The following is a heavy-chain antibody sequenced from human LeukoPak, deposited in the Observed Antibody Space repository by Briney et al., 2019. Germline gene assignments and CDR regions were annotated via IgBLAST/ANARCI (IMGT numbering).Heavy chain of an antibody. D-gene: IGHD1-26*01. CDR3: ARESISGSYYGY. V-gene: IGHV3-53*01. Sequence: PGGSLGLSCEASGLTVSRTYMSWVRKAPGRGLEWVSVIYSGGSTYYADSVKGRFTISRDNSKNTLYLQMNSLRAEDTAVYYCARESISGSYYGYWGQGTLVTVSS. CDR2: IYSGGST. CDR1: GLTVSRTY. J-gene: IGHJ4*02.